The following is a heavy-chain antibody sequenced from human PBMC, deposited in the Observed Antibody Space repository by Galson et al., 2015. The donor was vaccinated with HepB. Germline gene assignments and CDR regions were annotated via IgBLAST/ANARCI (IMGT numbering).Heavy chain of an antibody. Sequence: KVSCKASGYTFTSYAITWVRQAPGQGLEWLGGISPYNGHTKYSQKLQGRVTMTTDTSTRTAYMELRSLTSDDTAVYYCARRAYGDYGWFDPWGQGTLVTVSS. V-gene: IGHV1-18*01. CDR2: ISPYNGHT. J-gene: IGHJ5*02. CDR1: GYTFTSYA. CDR3: ARRAYGDYGWFDP. D-gene: IGHD4-17*01.